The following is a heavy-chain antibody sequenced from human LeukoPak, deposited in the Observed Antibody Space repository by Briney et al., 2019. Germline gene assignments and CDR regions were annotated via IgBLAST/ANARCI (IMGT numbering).Heavy chain of an antibody. Sequence: AASVKVSCKASGYTFTSYGISWVRQAPGQGLEWMGWISAYNGNTNYAQKLQGRVTMTTDTSTSTAYMELRSLRSDDTAVYYCARDGWIAAAAPGWFDPWGQGTLVTVSS. CDR2: ISAYNGNT. V-gene: IGHV1-18*01. D-gene: IGHD6-13*01. J-gene: IGHJ5*02. CDR1: GYTFTSYG. CDR3: ARDGWIAAAAPGWFDP.